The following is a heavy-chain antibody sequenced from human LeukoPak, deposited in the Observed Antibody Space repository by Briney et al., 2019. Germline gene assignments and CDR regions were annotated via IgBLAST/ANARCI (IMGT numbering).Heavy chain of an antibody. CDR2: ISYDGSNK. CDR3: ARDRNGLGYYYYYMDV. D-gene: IGHD3-10*01. V-gene: IGHV3-30*04. J-gene: IGHJ6*03. CDR1: GFTFSSYA. Sequence: PGRSLRLSCAASGFTFSSYAMHWVRQAPGKGLEWVAVISYDGSNKYYADSVKGRFTISRDNSKNTLYLQMNSLRAEDTAVYYCARDRNGLGYYYYYMDVWGKGTTVTVSS.